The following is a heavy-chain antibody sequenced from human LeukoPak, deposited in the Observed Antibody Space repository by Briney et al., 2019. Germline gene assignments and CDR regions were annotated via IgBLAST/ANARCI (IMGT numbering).Heavy chain of an antibody. J-gene: IGHJ4*01. D-gene: IGHD2-2*02. CDR2: ISSSSSYI. CDR3: AREGCSSTSCYTSVY. Sequence: PGGSLRLSCAASGFTFSSYSMNWVRQAPGKGLEWVSSISSSSSYIYYADSVKGRFTISRDNAKNSLYLQMNSLRAEDTAVYYCAREGCSSTSCYTSVYWGHGTLVTVSS. CDR1: GFTFSSYS. V-gene: IGHV3-21*01.